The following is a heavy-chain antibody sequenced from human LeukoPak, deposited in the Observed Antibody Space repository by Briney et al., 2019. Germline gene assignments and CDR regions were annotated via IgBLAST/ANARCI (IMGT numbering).Heavy chain of an antibody. Sequence: SGTLSLTCTVSGGSISSGGYYWSWIRQHPGKGLEWIGYIYYSGSTYYNPSLKSRVTISVDTSKNQFSLKLSSVTAADTAVYYCARASSYYGSGSYYNPFGNAATPFVLPDWGQGTLVTVSS. V-gene: IGHV4-31*03. J-gene: IGHJ4*02. D-gene: IGHD3-10*01. CDR2: IYYSGST. CDR3: ARASSYYGSGSYYNPFGNAATPFVLPD. CDR1: GGSISSGGYY.